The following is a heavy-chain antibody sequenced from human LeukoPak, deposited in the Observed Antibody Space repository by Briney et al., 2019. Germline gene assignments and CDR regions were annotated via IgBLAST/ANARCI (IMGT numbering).Heavy chain of an antibody. D-gene: IGHD4-11*01. Sequence: SETLSLTCAVSGYSISSGYYWGWIRQPPGKGLEWIGSIYHSGSTYYNPSLKSRVTISVDTSKNQFSLMLSSVTAADTAVYYCARRQTLTTVTTNLYYFDYWGQGTLVTVSS. CDR1: GYSISSGYY. V-gene: IGHV4-38-2*01. CDR3: ARRQTLTTVTTNLYYFDY. CDR2: IYHSGST. J-gene: IGHJ4*02.